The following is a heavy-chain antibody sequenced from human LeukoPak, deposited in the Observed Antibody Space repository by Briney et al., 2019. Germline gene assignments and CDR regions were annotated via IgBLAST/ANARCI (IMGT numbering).Heavy chain of an antibody. D-gene: IGHD3-22*01. CDR2: INWNGGST. Sequence: SCKASGGTFSNYAMSWVRQAPGKGLEWVSGINWNGGSTGYADSVKGRFTISRDNAKNSLYLQMNSLRAEDTALYYCARDRGYYDTNWGQGTLVTVSS. J-gene: IGHJ4*02. CDR1: GGTFSNYA. V-gene: IGHV3-20*04. CDR3: ARDRGYYDTN.